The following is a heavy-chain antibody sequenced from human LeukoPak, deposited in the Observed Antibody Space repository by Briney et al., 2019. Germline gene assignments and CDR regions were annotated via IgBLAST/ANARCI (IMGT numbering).Heavy chain of an antibody. CDR1: GYAVSSGYY. Sequence: SETLSLTCTVSGYAVSSGYYWGWIRQPPGKGLEWIGSMYHSGDTYYNPSLKSRVTISVDTSKNQFSLKLSSVTAADTAVYYCATGLVTTSRRSGYFDYWGQGTLVTVSS. J-gene: IGHJ4*02. CDR3: ATGLVTTSRRSGYFDY. CDR2: MYHSGDT. D-gene: IGHD4-17*01. V-gene: IGHV4-38-2*02.